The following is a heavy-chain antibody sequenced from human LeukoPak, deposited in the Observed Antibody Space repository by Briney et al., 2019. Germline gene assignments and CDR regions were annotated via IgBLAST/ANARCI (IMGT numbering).Heavy chain of an antibody. V-gene: IGHV4-4*07. Sequence: SETLSLTCTVSGGSISGYYWSWIRQPAGKGLEWIGRIFTSGSTNYNPSLKSRVTMSVDTSKNQFSLKLTSVTAADAAVYYCARAKLVGALDFWGQGTLVTVSS. CDR1: GGSISGYY. CDR3: ARAKLVGALDF. D-gene: IGHD1-26*01. CDR2: IFTSGST. J-gene: IGHJ4*02.